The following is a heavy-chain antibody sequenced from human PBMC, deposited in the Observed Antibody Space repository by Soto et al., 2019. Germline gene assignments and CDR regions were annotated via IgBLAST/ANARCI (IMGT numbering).Heavy chain of an antibody. J-gene: IGHJ4*02. Sequence: QLQLQESGSGLVKPSQTLSLTCAVSGGSISSGGYSWSWIRQPPGKGLEWIGYIYHSGSTYYNPSLKRRVAISVDRSKNEFSLKLSSVTAADTAVYSCAAGGGLPRYYWGQGTLVTVSS. CDR3: AAGGGLPRYY. CDR1: GGSISSGGYS. CDR2: IYHSGST. D-gene: IGHD5-12*01. V-gene: IGHV4-30-2*01.